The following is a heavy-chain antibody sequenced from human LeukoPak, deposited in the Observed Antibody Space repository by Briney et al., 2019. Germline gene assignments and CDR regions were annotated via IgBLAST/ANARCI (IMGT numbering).Heavy chain of an antibody. D-gene: IGHD3-3*01. CDR2: IYTSGST. V-gene: IGHV4-4*07. Sequence: PSETLSLTCTVSGGSISSYYWSWIRQPAGKGLEWIGRIYTSGSTNYSPSLKSRVTISVDKSKNQFSLKLSSVTAADTAVYYCARDYFGVAGVDCYYNYMDVWGKGTTVTVSS. J-gene: IGHJ6*03. CDR1: GGSISSYY. CDR3: ARDYFGVAGVDCYYNYMDV.